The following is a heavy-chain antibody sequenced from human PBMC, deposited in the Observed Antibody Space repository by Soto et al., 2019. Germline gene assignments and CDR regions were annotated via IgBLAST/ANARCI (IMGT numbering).Heavy chain of an antibody. J-gene: IGHJ6*02. CDR2: IDPSDSYT. CDR3: ARHNPRVGVGYYYYGMDV. CDR1: GYSFTCYW. V-gene: IGHV5-10-1*03. D-gene: IGHD2-15*01. Sequence: EVQLVQSGAEVKKPGESLRISCKGSGYSFTCYWISWLRQMPGKGLEWMGRIDPSDSYTNYSPSFQGHVTISADKSISTAYLQGSSPKASDTAMYYCARHNPRVGVGYYYYGMDVWGQGTTVTVSS.